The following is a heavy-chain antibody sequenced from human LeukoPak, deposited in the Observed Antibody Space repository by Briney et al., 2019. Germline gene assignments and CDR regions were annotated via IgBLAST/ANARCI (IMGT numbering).Heavy chain of an antibody. V-gene: IGHV1-2*02. CDR3: AREYSSSSGRLFDY. CDR1: GYTFTDYY. J-gene: IGHJ4*02. D-gene: IGHD6-6*01. CDR2: ISPKSGGT. Sequence: ASVKVSCKTSGYTFTDYYIHWVRQAPGQELEWMGWISPKSGGTNYAQKFQGRVTMTRDTSISTAYMDLSGLRSDDTAVYYCAREYSSSSGRLFDYWGPGTLVTVSS.